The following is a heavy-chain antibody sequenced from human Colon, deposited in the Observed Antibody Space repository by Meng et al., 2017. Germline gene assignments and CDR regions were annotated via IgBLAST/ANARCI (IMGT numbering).Heavy chain of an antibody. V-gene: IGHV3-74*01. CDR2: INNDGSST. D-gene: IGHD3-3*01. CDR1: GFTFSSYW. CDR3: VRDSSGSY. Sequence: GESLKISCAASGFTFSSYWMLWVRQAPGKGLVWVSRINNDGSSTSCADSVKGRVTVSRDNAKNTLYLQMNSLRAEDTAVYYCVRDSSGSYWGQGTLVTVSS. J-gene: IGHJ4*02.